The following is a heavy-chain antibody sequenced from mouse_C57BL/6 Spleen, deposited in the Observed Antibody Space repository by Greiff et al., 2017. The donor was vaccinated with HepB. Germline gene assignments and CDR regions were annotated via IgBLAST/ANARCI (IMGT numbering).Heavy chain of an antibody. CDR2: INPNNGGT. J-gene: IGHJ2*01. D-gene: IGHD1-1*01. CDR3: AREPYYYGSSGYFDY. Sequence: EVQLQQSGPELVKPGASVKISCKASGYTFTDYYMNWVKQSHGKSLEWIGDINPNNGGTSYNQKFKGKATLTVDKSSSTAYMELRSLTSEDSAVYYCAREPYYYGSSGYFDYWGQGTTLTVS. V-gene: IGHV1-26*01. CDR1: GYTFTDYY.